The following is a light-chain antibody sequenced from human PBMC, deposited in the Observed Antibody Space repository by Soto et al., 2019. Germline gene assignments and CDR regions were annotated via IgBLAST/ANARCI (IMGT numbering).Light chain of an antibody. CDR1: QSVSSSY. Sequence: EIVLTQSPGTLSLSPGERATLSCRASQSVSSSYLAWYQQKPGQAHRLLIYAASSRATGIPDRFSGSGSGTDFTLTISRLEPEDFAVYYCQHYGRSPTWTVGQGTKVDSK. J-gene: IGKJ1*01. CDR2: AAS. CDR3: QHYGRSPTWT. V-gene: IGKV3-20*01.